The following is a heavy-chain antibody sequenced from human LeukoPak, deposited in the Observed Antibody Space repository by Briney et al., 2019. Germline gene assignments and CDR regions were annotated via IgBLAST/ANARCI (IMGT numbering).Heavy chain of an antibody. D-gene: IGHD6-13*01. CDR3: ARDMYSSSWSAAFDI. CDR1: GYTFTSYG. Sequence: ASVKVSCKASGYTFTSYGISWVRQAPGQGLEWMGWISAYNGNTNCAQKLQGRVTMTTDTSTSTAYMELRSLRFDDTAVYYCARDMYSSSWSAAFDIWGQGTMVTVSS. CDR2: ISAYNGNT. J-gene: IGHJ3*02. V-gene: IGHV1-18*01.